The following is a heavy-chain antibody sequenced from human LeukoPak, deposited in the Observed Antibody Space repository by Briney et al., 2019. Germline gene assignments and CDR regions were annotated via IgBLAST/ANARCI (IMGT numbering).Heavy chain of an antibody. CDR1: GYSFTNYW. D-gene: IGHD3-10*01. Sequence: GESLKISCKGSGYSFTNYWIGWVRQMPGKGLEWMGIINPADSSSTYSPSFQGQVTISADKSISTAYLQWSSLKASDTAMYYCARHWFGIVRGAFDIWGQGTMVTVSS. CDR2: INPADSSS. CDR3: ARHWFGIVRGAFDI. V-gene: IGHV5-51*01. J-gene: IGHJ3*02.